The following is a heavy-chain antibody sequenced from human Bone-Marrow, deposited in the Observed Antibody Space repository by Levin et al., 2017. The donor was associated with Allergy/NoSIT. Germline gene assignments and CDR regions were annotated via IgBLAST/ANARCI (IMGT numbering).Heavy chain of an antibody. J-gene: IGHJ4*02. CDR3: AKSRRQYSSSWYIFDY. V-gene: IGHV3-23*01. CDR1: GFIFSSYA. CDR2: ISGSGDTT. D-gene: IGHD6-13*01. Sequence: HPGGSLRLSCAASGFIFSSYAFSWVRQAPGKGLEWVSAISGSGDTTYYANSVKGRFTISRDTSRDVLYLQMNSLGAEDTAVYYCAKSRRQYSSSWYIFDYWGQGTLVTVSS.